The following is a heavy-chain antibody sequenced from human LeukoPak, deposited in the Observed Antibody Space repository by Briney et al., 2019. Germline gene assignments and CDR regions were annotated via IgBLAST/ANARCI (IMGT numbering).Heavy chain of an antibody. CDR1: GGSFSGYY. CDR3: ARRGPAVAGTVDY. D-gene: IGHD6-19*01. Sequence: KASETLSLTCAVYGGSFSGYYWSWIRQPPGKGLEWIGEINHSGSTNYNPSLKSRVTISVDTSKNQFSLKLSSVTAADTAVYYCARRGPAVAGTVDYWGQGTLVTVSS. V-gene: IGHV4-34*01. CDR2: INHSGST. J-gene: IGHJ4*02.